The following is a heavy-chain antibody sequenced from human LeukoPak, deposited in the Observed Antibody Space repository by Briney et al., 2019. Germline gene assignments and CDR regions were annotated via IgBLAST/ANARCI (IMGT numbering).Heavy chain of an antibody. J-gene: IGHJ4*02. V-gene: IGHV3-23*01. D-gene: IGHD3-9*01. Sequence: PGGSLRLSCAASGFTFSNYAMSWVRQAPGKGREWVSAITGSGGSTYYANSVKGRFTISRDNSKNTLYLQMNSLRAEDTAIYSCAKWGDYDVFTGYYDADYWGQGTLVTVSS. CDR2: ITGSGGST. CDR3: AKWGDYDVFTGYYDADY. CDR1: GFTFSNYA.